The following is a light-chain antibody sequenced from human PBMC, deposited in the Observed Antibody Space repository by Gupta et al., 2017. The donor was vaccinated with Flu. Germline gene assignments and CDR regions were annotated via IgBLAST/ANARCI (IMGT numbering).Light chain of an antibody. CDR3: QQYGSSPRGGFT. J-gene: IGKJ3*01. CDR2: GAS. CDR1: QSVSYSY. Sequence: SLSPWERATLSCRASQSVSYSYLAWYQQKPGQAPRLLIYGASSRAIGIPDRFSGSGSGTDFTLTISRLEPEDFALYYCQQYGSSPRGGFTFGPGTKVDIK. V-gene: IGKV3-20*01.